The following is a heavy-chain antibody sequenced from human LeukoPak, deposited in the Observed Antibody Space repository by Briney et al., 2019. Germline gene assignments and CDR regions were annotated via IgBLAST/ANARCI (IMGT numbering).Heavy chain of an antibody. D-gene: IGHD5-18*01. J-gene: IGHJ4*02. CDR1: GFTFSSYD. CDR3: AKGRHGYIFYFDY. Sequence: GGSLSLSCAASGFTFSSYDMSWLRQAPGKGLEWVSGISSSGNSNYYADSVKGRFTISRATSKNALYLQMNSLRAEDTAVYYCAKGRHGYIFYFDYWGQGTVVTVSS. CDR2: ISSSGNSN. V-gene: IGHV3-23*01.